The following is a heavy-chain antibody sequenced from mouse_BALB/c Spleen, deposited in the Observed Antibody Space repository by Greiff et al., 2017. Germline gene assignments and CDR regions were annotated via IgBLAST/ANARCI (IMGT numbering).Heavy chain of an antibody. CDR1: GFTFSSYA. D-gene: IGHD2-4*01. CDR2: ISSGGSYT. CDR3: ARVDYEDYFDY. J-gene: IGHJ2*01. V-gene: IGHV5-9-4*01. Sequence: EVQRVESGGGLVKPGGSLKLSCAASGFTFSSYAMSWVRQSPEKRLEWVAEISSGGSYTYYPDTVTGRFTISRDNAKNTLYLEMSSLRSEDTAMYYCARVDYEDYFDYWGQGTTLTVSS.